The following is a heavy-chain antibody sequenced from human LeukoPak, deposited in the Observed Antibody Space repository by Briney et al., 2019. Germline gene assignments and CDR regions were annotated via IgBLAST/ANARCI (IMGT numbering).Heavy chain of an antibody. J-gene: IGHJ4*02. CDR1: GGSFSGYY. V-gene: IGHV4-34*01. Sequence: SETLSLTCAVYGGSFSGYYWSWIRQPPGKGLEWIGEINHSGSTNYNPSLKSRVTISVDTSKNQFSLKLTSVTAADTAVYYCTRETSLRYYDFWSGWDYWGQGTLVTVSS. D-gene: IGHD3-3*01. CDR3: TRETSLRYYDFWSGWDY. CDR2: INHSGST.